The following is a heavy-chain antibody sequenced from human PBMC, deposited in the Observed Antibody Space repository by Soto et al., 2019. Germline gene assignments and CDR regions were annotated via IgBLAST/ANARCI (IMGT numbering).Heavy chain of an antibody. Sequence: QVQLVESGGGVVQPGTSLRLSCAASGFTFRNYGMHWVRQAPGKGLEWLAIIWYDGSKKYHAESVKGRFTISRDNSKNTLYLQMNGLRVEDTAMYYCVRDDPLSGYDWGDSWGQGTLVTVSS. V-gene: IGHV3-33*01. J-gene: IGHJ4*02. CDR2: IWYDGSKK. CDR3: VRDDPLSGYDWGDS. D-gene: IGHD5-12*01. CDR1: GFTFRNYG.